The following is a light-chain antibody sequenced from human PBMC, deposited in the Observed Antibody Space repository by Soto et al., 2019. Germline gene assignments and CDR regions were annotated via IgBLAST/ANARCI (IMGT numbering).Light chain of an antibody. V-gene: IGKV1-39*01. Sequence: DIQMTQSPSSLSASVGDRVTITCRASQTISNYLNWYQEIPGKAPKLLIYAASNLESGVPSRFSGSGSGTEFTLTISNLQPEDFATYYCQKTYSTPFTFGPGPNVDI. CDR3: QKTYSTPFT. CDR2: AAS. CDR1: QTISNY. J-gene: IGKJ3*01.